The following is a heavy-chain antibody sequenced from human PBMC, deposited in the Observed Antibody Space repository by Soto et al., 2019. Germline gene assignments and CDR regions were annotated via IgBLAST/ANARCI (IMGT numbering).Heavy chain of an antibody. Sequence: RASVKVSCKASGGTFSSYAISWVRQAPGQGLEWMGGIIPIFGTANYAQKFQGRVTITADESTSTAYMELSSLRSEDTAVYYCAIAAAGTGYYHYYGMDVWGQGTTVTVSS. CDR2: IIPIFGTA. CDR3: AIAAAGTGYYHYYGMDV. J-gene: IGHJ6*02. D-gene: IGHD6-13*01. V-gene: IGHV1-69*13. CDR1: GGTFSSYA.